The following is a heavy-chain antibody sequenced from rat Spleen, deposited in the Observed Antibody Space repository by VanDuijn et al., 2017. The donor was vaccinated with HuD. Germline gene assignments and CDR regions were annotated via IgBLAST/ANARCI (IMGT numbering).Heavy chain of an antibody. D-gene: IGHD1-6*01. CDR3: ATGPRILRLDWFAY. CDR2: IIYDGSRT. CDR1: GFTFSDYN. V-gene: IGHV5S10*01. Sequence: EVQLVESGGGLVQPGGSLKLSCAASGFTFSDYNMAWVRQAPKKGLEWVATIIYDGSRTFYRDSVKGRFTTSRDNAKNTLYLQMDSLRSEDTATYYCATGPRILRLDWFAYWGQGVMVTVSS. J-gene: IGHJ2*01.